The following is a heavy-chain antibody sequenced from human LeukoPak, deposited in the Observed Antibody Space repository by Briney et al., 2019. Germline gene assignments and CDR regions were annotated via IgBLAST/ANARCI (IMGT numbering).Heavy chain of an antibody. J-gene: IGHJ4*02. V-gene: IGHV1-69*13. CDR2: IIPIFGTA. D-gene: IGHD6-6*01. CDR1: GYTFTSYY. Sequence: GASVKVSCKASGYTFTSYYMHWVRQAPGQGLEWMGGIIPIFGTANYAQKFQGRVTITADESTSTAYMELSSLRSEDTAVYYCARAYSSSSWDFLFAQFDYWGQGTLVTVSS. CDR3: ARAYSSSSWDFLFAQFDY.